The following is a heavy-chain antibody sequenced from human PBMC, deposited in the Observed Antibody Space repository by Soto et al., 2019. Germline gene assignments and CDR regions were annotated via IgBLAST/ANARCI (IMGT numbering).Heavy chain of an antibody. CDR3: EGASTWHPGAFDI. CDR1: GGSISSGGYS. D-gene: IGHD5-12*01. Sequence: QVQLQESGPGLVKPSQTLSLTCTVSGGSISSGGYSWTWIRQHPGKGLEWIGYIYYSGSTYYKPSLKSRVTISVDKSKNPLSLKLSSVTAADTAVYYCEGASTWHPGAFDIWSQGTTVTVSS. J-gene: IGHJ3*02. V-gene: IGHV4-31*03. CDR2: IYYSGST.